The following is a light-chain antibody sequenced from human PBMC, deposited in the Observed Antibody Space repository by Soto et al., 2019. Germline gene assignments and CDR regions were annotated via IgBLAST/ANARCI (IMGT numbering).Light chain of an antibody. V-gene: IGKV3-15*01. J-gene: IGKJ2*01. CDR1: QSVSSN. Sequence: EIVMTQSPAKLSVSPGERATLSCRASQSVSSNLAWYQQKPGQAPRLLIYGASTRATGIPARFSGSGSGTEFTLTISSLQSEDFAVYYCQQYNNWPYTFGQGTKLEIK. CDR2: GAS. CDR3: QQYNNWPYT.